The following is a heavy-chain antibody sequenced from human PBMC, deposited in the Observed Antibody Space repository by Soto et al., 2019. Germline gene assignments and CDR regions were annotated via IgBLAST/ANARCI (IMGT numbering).Heavy chain of an antibody. CDR2: IKSTTDGGTT. D-gene: IGHD5-18*01. Sequence: GGSLRLSCAVSGFTVTNVWMNWVRQAPGKGLEWVGRIKSTTDGGTTDYAAPVKGRFSIPRNDSRNTLFLQMNSLKTEDTAVYYCSHGYAQYFESWGQGTLVTVSS. CDR1: GFTVTNVW. J-gene: IGHJ4*02. CDR3: SHGYAQYFES. V-gene: IGHV3-15*07.